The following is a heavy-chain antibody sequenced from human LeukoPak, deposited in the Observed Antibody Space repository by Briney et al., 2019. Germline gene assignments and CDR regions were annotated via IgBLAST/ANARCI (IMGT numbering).Heavy chain of an antibody. Sequence: GGSLRLSCAASGFIFSSYEMNWVRQAPGKGLEWVSYISSSGSTIYYADSVKGRFTISRDNAKNSLYLQMNSLRAEDTAVYYCAELGMTMIGGVWGKGTTVTISS. J-gene: IGHJ6*04. CDR3: AELGMTMIGGV. CDR2: ISSSGSTI. V-gene: IGHV3-48*03. CDR1: GFIFSSYE. D-gene: IGHD3-10*02.